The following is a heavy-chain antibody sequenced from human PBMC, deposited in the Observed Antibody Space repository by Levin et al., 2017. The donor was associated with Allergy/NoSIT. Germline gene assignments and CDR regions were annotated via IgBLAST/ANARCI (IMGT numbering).Heavy chain of an antibody. J-gene: IGHJ4*02. CDR3: ARELFAD. CDR2: ISGTTSTI. D-gene: IGHD2/OR15-2a*01. V-gene: IGHV3-48*02. Sequence: GGSLRLSCAASGFTFSSYSMNWVRQASGQGLEWISYISGTTSTIYYADSVKGRFTISRDNAKNSLYLQMNSLRDEDTAVYYCARELFADWGQGTLVTVSS. CDR1: GFTFSSYS.